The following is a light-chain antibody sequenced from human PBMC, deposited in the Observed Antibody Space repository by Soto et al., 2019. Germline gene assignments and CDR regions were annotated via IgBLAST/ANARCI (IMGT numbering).Light chain of an antibody. J-gene: IGKJ1*01. CDR2: GAS. CDR1: QSVSSN. Sequence: EIGMTQSATTLSVSPGERATLSCRASQSVSSNLAWYQQKPGQAPRLLIYGASTRATGIPARFSGSGSGTEFTLTISSLQSEDFAVYYCQQYNSWPWTFGQGTKVDIK. V-gene: IGKV3-15*01. CDR3: QQYNSWPWT.